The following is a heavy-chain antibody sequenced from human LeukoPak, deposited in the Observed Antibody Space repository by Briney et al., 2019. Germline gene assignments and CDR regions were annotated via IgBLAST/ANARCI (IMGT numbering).Heavy chain of an antibody. J-gene: IGHJ4*02. Sequence: GGSLRLSCAASGFTFSSYWMNWVRQAPGKGLEWVSSINGDGRYIYYADSMKGRFTISRDNAKNSLYLQMNRLRAEDTAMYYCVRVWGHSGYDYFPFDYWGQGTLVTVSS. CDR2: INGDGRYI. CDR3: VRVWGHSGYDYFPFDY. D-gene: IGHD5-12*01. CDR1: GFTFSSYW. V-gene: IGHV3-21*01.